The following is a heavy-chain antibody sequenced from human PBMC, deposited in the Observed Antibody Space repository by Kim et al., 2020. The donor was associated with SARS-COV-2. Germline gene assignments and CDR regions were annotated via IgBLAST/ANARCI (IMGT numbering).Heavy chain of an antibody. CDR3: ATLGGGSGSYYSYYYYCMDV. D-gene: IGHD3-10*01. Sequence: GGSLRLSCAASGFTFDDYGMSWVRQAPGKGLEWVSGINWNGGSTGYADSVKGRFTISRDNAKNSLYLQMNSLRAEDTALYHCATLGGGSGSYYSYYYYCMDVWGKGTTVTVST. J-gene: IGHJ6*04. CDR2: INWNGGST. V-gene: IGHV3-20*01. CDR1: GFTFDDYG.